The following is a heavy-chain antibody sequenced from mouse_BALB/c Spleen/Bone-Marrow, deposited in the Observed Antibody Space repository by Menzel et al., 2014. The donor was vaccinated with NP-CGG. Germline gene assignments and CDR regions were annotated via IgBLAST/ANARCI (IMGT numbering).Heavy chain of an antibody. J-gene: IGHJ3*01. CDR3: ARLGYYGWFAY. V-gene: IGHV4-1*02. Sequence: EVKLLESGGGLVQPGGSLKLSCAASRFDFSSCWMSWVRQAPGKGLEWIGEINPDSNTINYTPSLKDKFIISRDNAKNTLYLRMSKVRSEDTALYYCARLGYYGWFAYWGQGTLVTVSA. CDR2: INPDSNTI. D-gene: IGHD2-3*01. CDR1: RFDFSSCW.